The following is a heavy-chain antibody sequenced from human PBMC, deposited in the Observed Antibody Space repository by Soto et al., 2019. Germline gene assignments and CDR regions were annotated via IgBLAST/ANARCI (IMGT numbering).Heavy chain of an antibody. CDR1: GYSFTSYW. Sequence: GESLKISCKGSGYSFTSYWIGWVRQMPGKGLEWMGIIYPGDSDTRYSPSFQGQVTITADKSTSTAYMELSSLRSEDTAVYYCATYCSSTSCYYTRWFDPWGQGTLVTVSS. CDR3: ATYCSSTSCYYTRWFDP. CDR2: IYPGDSDT. V-gene: IGHV5-51*01. J-gene: IGHJ5*02. D-gene: IGHD2-2*01.